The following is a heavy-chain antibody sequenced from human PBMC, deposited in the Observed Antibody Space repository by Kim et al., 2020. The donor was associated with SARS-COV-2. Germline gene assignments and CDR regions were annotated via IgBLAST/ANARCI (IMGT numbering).Heavy chain of an antibody. D-gene: IGHD6-13*01. J-gene: IGHJ4*02. V-gene: IGHV3-23*01. CDR3: AKDLIAAAGRDYFDY. Sequence: DSVKGPSTIARDNSKNTLYLKMNSLRAEDTAVYYCAKDLIAAAGRDYFDYWGQGTLVTVSS.